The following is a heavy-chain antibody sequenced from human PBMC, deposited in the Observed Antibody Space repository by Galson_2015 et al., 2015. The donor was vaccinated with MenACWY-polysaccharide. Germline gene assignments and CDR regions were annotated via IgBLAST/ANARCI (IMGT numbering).Heavy chain of an antibody. D-gene: IGHD1-26*01. CDR1: GFSLRSGYY. CDR2: VHHSGGP. V-gene: IGHV4-38-2*01. Sequence: SETPSLPCAVSGFSLRSGYYWGWGRQPPGEGVEGVGGVHHSGGPHYNPPPQSRVTTSEDTSQNQISLKLSSVTAADTAVYYCARVEKYSGSYYILHWGQGTLVTVSS. CDR3: ARVEKYSGSYYILH. J-gene: IGHJ4*02.